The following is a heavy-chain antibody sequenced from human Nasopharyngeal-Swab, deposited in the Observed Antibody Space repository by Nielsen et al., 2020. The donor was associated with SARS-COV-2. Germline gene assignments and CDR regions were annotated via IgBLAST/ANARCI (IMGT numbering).Heavy chain of an antibody. CDR2: INRSGSA. CDR1: GGSFSGYY. D-gene: IGHD6-19*01. J-gene: IGHJ4*02. V-gene: IGHV4-34*01. CDR3: ARSYSSGWYRTIIDS. Sequence: ESLKISCAVSGGSFSGYYWTWIRQPPGKGLEWIGEINRSGSANYNPSLEGRVTISVDTSKNQFSLKVSSVTAADTAVYYCARSYSSGWYRTIIDSWGQGTLVTVSS.